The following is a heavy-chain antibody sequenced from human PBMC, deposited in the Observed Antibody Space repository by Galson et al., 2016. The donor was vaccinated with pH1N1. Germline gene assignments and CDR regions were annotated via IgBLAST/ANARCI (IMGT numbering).Heavy chain of an antibody. Sequence: SVKVSCKASGGTFSNSAVSWVRQAPGQGLEWMGGIIPIFGTTNYAQKIQGRVTITADQITSTSYMELSSLRSEDTAIYYCASPAIVRGVVYYHYGFDVWGQGTTVTVSS. V-gene: IGHV1-69*13. J-gene: IGHJ6*02. CDR1: GGTFSNSA. D-gene: IGHD3-10*01. CDR2: IIPIFGTT. CDR3: ASPAIVRGVVYYHYGFDV.